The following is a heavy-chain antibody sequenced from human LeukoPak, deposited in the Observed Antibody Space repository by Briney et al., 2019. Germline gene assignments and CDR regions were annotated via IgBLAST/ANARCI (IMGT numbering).Heavy chain of an antibody. J-gene: IGHJ1*01. D-gene: IGHD3-22*01. CDR3: ARGRFGGYYYDSSGYYPEYFQH. Sequence: SVTVSCTASGYSFTSYGITWVRQAPGQGLEWMGGIIPIFGTANYAQKFQGRVTITADESTSTAYMELSSLRSEDTAVYYCARGRFGGYYYDSSGYYPEYFQHWGQGTLVTVSS. V-gene: IGHV1-69*13. CDR2: IIPIFGTA. CDR1: GYSFTSYG.